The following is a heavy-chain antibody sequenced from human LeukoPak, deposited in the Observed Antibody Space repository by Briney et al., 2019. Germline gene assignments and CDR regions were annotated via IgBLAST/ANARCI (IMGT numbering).Heavy chain of an antibody. V-gene: IGHV3-33*01. CDR3: ARVSSEGILYDYVWGSYRPPDY. Sequence: PGGSLRLSCAASGFTFSSYGMHWVRQAPGKGLEWVAVIWYDGSNKYYADSVKGRFTISRDNSKNTLYLQMNSLRAEDTAVYYCARVSSEGILYDYVWGSYRPPDYWGQGTLVTVSS. J-gene: IGHJ4*02. CDR2: IWYDGSNK. CDR1: GFTFSSYG. D-gene: IGHD3-16*02.